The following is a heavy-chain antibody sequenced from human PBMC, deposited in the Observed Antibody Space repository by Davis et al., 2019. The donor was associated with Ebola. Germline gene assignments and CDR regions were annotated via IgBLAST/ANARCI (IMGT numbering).Heavy chain of an antibody. CDR2: IYHSGST. Sequence: MPSETLSLTCAVSGGSISSSNWWSWVRQPPGKGLEWIGEIYHSGSTNYNPSLKSRVTISVDTSKNQFSLKLSSVTAADTAVYYCARESPPDYWGQGTQVTVSS. J-gene: IGHJ4*02. CDR3: ARESPPDY. CDR1: GGSISSSNW. V-gene: IGHV4-4*02.